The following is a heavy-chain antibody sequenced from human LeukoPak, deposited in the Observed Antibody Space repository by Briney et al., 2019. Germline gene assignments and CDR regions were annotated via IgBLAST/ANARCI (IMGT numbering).Heavy chain of an antibody. CDR3: AKSPQMTAYYYDSSGSVLFFDY. D-gene: IGHD3-22*01. V-gene: IGHV3-23*01. CDR2: ISGSGGST. J-gene: IGHJ4*02. CDR1: GFTFSSYA. Sequence: GGSLRLSCAASGFTFSSYAKSWVRQAPGEGLEWVSAISGSGGSTYFADSVKGRFTISRDNSKNTLYLQMNSLRAEDTAVYYCAKSPQMTAYYYDSSGSVLFFDYWGQGTLVTVSS.